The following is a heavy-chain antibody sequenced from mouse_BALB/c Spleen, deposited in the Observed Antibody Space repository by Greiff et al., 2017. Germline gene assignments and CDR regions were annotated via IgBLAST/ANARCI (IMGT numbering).Heavy chain of an antibody. CDR3: ARESFLYCYYCA. D-gene: IGHD2-12*01. J-gene: IGHJ3*01. Sequence: VQLKESGPGLVAPSQSLSITCTVSGFSLTSYGVHWVRQPPGKGLEWLGVIWAGGSTNYNSAIMSRLSISKDNSKSQVFLNMNSLQPDDTAMYYCARESFLYCYYCAWGQGTLVTVSA. CDR1: GFSLTSYG. CDR2: IWAGGST. V-gene: IGHV2-9*02.